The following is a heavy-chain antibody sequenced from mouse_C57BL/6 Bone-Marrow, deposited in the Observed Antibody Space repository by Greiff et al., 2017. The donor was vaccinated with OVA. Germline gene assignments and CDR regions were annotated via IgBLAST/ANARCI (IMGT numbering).Heavy chain of an antibody. D-gene: IGHD1-1*01. CDR2: ILPGSGST. V-gene: IGHV1-9*01. J-gene: IGHJ1*03. CDR3: ARKVITTVVATRYFDV. Sequence: QVQLKQSGAELMKPGASVKLSCKATGYTFTGYWIEWVKQRPGHGLEWIGAILPGSGSTTYNEQFKGNATLTADTYSNTAYMQLSSLTTEDSAIYYCARKVITTVVATRYFDVWGTGTTVTVAS. CDR1: GYTFTGYW.